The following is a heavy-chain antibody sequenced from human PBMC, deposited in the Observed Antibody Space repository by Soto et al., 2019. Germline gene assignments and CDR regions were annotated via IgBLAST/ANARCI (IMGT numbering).Heavy chain of an antibody. Sequence: EVQLVESGGVLVQPGGSLRLSCVGSGFTFSSYWMHWVRQAPGKGLVWVSRLNGAGSSISYADSVKGRFTISRDNARNTLYLQMNSLRVEDTAVYYCARASVPGRYWGQGTLVSVAS. D-gene: IGHD1-1*01. CDR3: ARASVPGRY. CDR2: LNGAGSSI. V-gene: IGHV3-74*01. J-gene: IGHJ1*01. CDR1: GFTFSSYW.